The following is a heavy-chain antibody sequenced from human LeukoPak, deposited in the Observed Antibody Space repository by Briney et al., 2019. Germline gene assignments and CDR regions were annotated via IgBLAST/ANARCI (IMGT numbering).Heavy chain of an antibody. CDR3: ARDSRNYYDSSGYYYDY. D-gene: IGHD3-22*01. CDR1: GFTLSDYY. J-gene: IGHJ4*02. CDR2: IRNSSTYT. V-gene: IGHV3-11*05. Sequence: GGCLGLFYAASGFTLSDYYVRCIRDAPGKGLECGSYIRNSSTYTEYADYVKGRFTISRDNAENSVYLQMNSLRAEDTAVYYCARDSRNYYDSSGYYYDYWGQGTLVTVSS.